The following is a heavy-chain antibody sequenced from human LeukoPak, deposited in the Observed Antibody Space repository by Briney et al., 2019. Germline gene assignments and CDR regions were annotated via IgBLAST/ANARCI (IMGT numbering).Heavy chain of an antibody. Sequence: SETLSLTCSVSGVSITSGSYYWGWIRQSAGKGLEWIGRVHSSGDIYHNAAFRSRAAVSGDASKTQFSLPLASVTAADTAVYYCARGASPKDAVFFDYWGQGALITVSS. CDR2: VHSSGDI. CDR1: GVSITSGSYY. CDR3: ARGASPKDAVFFDY. V-gene: IGHV4-61*02. D-gene: IGHD3-16*01. J-gene: IGHJ4*02.